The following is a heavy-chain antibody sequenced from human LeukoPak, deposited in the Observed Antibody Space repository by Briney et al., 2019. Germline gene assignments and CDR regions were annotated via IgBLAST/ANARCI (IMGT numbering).Heavy chain of an antibody. CDR2: IYYSGST. CDR1: GGSISSSSYY. CDR3: ASSGVTGDGYNHHQNWFDP. V-gene: IGHV4-39*07. Sequence: SETLSLTCTVSGGSISSSSYYWGWIRQPPGKGLEWIGSIYYSGSTYYNPSLKSRVTISVDTSKNQFSLKLSSVTAADTAVYYCASSGVTGDGYNHHQNWFDPWGQGTLVTVSS. J-gene: IGHJ5*02. D-gene: IGHD5-24*01.